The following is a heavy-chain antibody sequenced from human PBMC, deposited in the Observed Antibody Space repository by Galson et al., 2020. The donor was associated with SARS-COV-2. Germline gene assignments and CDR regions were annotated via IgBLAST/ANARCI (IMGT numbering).Heavy chain of an antibody. J-gene: IGHJ4*02. CDR2: NYWNDDK. CDR1: GFSLSTSGVG. D-gene: IGHD3-22*01. CDR3: AHRHGLDDNSGYHYFFDY. Sequence: SGPTLVKPTQTLTLTCTCSGFSLSTSGVGVGWIRQPPGKALEWLTLNYWNDDKQYNPSLKSRLTITKDTSKNQVVLTMTNVDPVDTATYYCAHRHGLDDNSGYHYFFDYWGQGTLVTVSS. V-gene: IGHV2-5*01.